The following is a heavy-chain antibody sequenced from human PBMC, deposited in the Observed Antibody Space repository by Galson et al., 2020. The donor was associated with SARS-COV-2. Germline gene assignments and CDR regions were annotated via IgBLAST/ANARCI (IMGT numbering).Heavy chain of an antibody. CDR3: ARGGSSTFYYYYGMDV. D-gene: IGHD2-15*01. CDR1: GYTFTSYG. V-gene: IGHV1-18*04. Sequence: ASVKVSCKASGYTFTSYGISWVRQAPGQGLEWMGWISAYNGNTNYAQKLQGRVTMTTDTSTSTAYMELRSLRSDDTAVYYCARGGSSTFYYYYGMDVWGQGTTVTVSS. J-gene: IGHJ6*02. CDR2: ISAYNGNT.